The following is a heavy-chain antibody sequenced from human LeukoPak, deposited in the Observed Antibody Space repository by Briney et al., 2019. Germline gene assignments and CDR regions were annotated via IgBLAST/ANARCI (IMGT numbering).Heavy chain of an antibody. J-gene: IGHJ4*02. Sequence: GGSLRLSCAASGFTFSSYGMHWVRQAPGKGLEWVAVISYDGSNKYYADSEKGRFTISRDNSKNTLYLQMNSLRAEDTAVYYCAKARIAVGYFDYWGQGTLVTVSS. CDR3: AKARIAVGYFDY. V-gene: IGHV3-30*18. CDR1: GFTFSSYG. D-gene: IGHD6-19*01. CDR2: ISYDGSNK.